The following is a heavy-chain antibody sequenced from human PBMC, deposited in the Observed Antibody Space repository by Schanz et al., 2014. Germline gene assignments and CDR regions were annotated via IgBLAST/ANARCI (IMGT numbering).Heavy chain of an antibody. D-gene: IGHD2-21*01. CDR1: GLTLSSYG. CDR2: INSDGTKR. V-gene: IGHV3-33*08. Sequence: VQLAESGGGLVQPGGSLRLSCAASGLTLSSYGRHWVRQAPARGLEWVAFINSDGTKRFYADSVKSRFTISRDNSRNTLYLQMNSLRAEDTAVYYCARDGYSVVVISPTESFDIWGQGTMVTVSP. CDR3: ARDGYSVVVISPTESFDI. J-gene: IGHJ3*02.